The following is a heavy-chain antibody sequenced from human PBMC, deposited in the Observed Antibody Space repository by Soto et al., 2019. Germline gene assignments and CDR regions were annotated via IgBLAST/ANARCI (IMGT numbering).Heavy chain of an antibody. CDR2: IYYSGST. CDR3: ARWWFGEFFEY. V-gene: IGHV4-30-2*05. D-gene: IGHD3-10*01. J-gene: IGHJ4*02. Sequence: SETLSLICAVSGGSISSGGYSWSWIRQPPGKGLEWIGFIYYSGSTYYNPSLKSRVTISVDTSKNQFSLKLSSVTAADTAVYYCARWWFGEFFEYWGQGTLVTVSS. CDR1: GGSISSGGYS.